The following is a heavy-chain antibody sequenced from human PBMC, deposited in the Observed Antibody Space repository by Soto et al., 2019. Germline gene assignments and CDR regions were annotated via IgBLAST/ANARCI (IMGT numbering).Heavy chain of an antibody. CDR3: AKVMPTGWDAFDI. Sequence: PGGSLRLSCAASGFTFSSYAMTWVRQAPGKGPEWVSGVYDLDGTYYADSVKGRFTISRDNSKNTLYLQMNSLRAEDTAVYYCAKVMPTGWDAFDIWGQGTMVTVSS. CDR1: GFTFSSYA. J-gene: IGHJ3*02. CDR2: VYDLDGT. V-gene: IGHV3-23*01. D-gene: IGHD2-2*01.